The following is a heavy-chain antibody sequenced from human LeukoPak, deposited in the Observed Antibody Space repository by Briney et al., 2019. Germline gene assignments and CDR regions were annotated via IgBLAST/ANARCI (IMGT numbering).Heavy chain of an antibody. CDR3: ARATDGGTFDY. CDR1: GGSISSGGYS. D-gene: IGHD4-23*01. J-gene: IGHJ4*02. CDR2: IYHSGST. V-gene: IGHV4-30-2*01. Sequence: SETLSLTCAVSGGSISSGGYSWSWIRQPPGKGLEWIGYIYHSGSTYYNPSLKSRVTISVDRSKNQFSLKLSSVTAADTAVYYCARATDGGTFDYWGQGTLVTVSS.